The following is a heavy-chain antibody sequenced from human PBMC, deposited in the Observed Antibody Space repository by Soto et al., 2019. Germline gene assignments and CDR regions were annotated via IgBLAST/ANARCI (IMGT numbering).Heavy chain of an antibody. CDR2: IYYSGST. V-gene: IGHV4-59*01. D-gene: IGHD2-15*01. CDR1: GGSIISYY. J-gene: IGHJ4*02. Sequence: QVQLQESGPGLVKPSETLSLTCTVSGGSIISYYRRWIRQPPGKGLEWIGYIYYSGSTNYNPSLKTRVTISVDTSKNLFSLKLSSVTAADTAVYYCARAWGRVFDYWGQGTLVTVSS. CDR3: ARAWGRVFDY.